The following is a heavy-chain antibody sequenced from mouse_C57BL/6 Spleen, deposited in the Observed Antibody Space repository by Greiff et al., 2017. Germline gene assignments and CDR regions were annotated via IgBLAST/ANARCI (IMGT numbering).Heavy chain of an antibody. V-gene: IGHV1-80*01. CDR3: AMEIYDGYYFDY. CDR1: GYAFSSYW. J-gene: IGHJ2*01. CDR2: IYPGDGDT. D-gene: IGHD2-3*01. Sequence: QVQLQQSGAELVKPGASVKISCKASGYAFSSYWMNWVKQRPGKGLEWIGQIYPGDGDTNYNGKFKGKATLTADKSSSTAYMQLSSLTSEDSAVYFYAMEIYDGYYFDYWGQGTTLTVSS.